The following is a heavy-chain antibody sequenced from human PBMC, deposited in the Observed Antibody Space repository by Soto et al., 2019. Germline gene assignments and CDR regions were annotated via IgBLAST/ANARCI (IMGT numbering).Heavy chain of an antibody. CDR1: GFTFREAW. V-gene: IGHV3-15*01. J-gene: IGHJ6*02. CDR3: VTAGPELYYYYYGMDV. CDR2: IKSKSDGETT. Sequence: VQLVESGGGLVKPGGSLRLSCAASGFTFREAWMSWVRQAPGKGLEWVGRIKSKSDGETTDYAAPVKGRFTISRADSEKTVHLQMNSLKAEDSAIYYCVTAGPELYYYYYGMDVWGQGTTVTVSS. D-gene: IGHD1-7*01.